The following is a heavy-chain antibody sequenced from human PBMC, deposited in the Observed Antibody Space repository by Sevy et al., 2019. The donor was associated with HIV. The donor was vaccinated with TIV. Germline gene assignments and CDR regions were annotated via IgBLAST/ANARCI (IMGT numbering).Heavy chain of an antibody. J-gene: IGHJ4*02. CDR3: VAANSWEDY. V-gene: IGHV3-74*01. CDR1: GFTFSSYW. Sequence: GGSLRLSCANSGFTFSSYWMHWVRQAPGKGLVWVSRVNSDGSSTTYADSVKGRFTISRDNAKNTLSLQMNSLRAEDTAVYYCVAANSWEDYWGQGTLVTVSS. D-gene: IGHD6-13*01. CDR2: VNSDGSST.